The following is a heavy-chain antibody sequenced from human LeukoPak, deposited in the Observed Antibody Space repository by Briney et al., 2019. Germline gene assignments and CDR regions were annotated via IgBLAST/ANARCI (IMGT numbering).Heavy chain of an antibody. D-gene: IGHD1-26*01. J-gene: IGHJ3*02. Sequence: ASVKVSCKASGYTFTGYDINWVRQATGQGLEWMGWMNPNSGNTGYAQKFQGRVTMTRNTSISTAYMELSSLRSEDTAVYYCARVKWRNDAFDIWGQGTMVTVSS. CDR2: MNPNSGNT. V-gene: IGHV1-8*01. CDR3: ARVKWRNDAFDI. CDR1: GYTFTGYD.